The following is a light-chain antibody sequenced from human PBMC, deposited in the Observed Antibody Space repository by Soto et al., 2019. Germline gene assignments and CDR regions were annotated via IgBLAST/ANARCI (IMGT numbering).Light chain of an antibody. CDR3: AAWDGSLNGYV. J-gene: IGLJ1*01. Sequence: QSGLTQPPSASGTPGQRVTISCSGSSSNIGSNTVNWYQQLPGTAPKLLIYSNNQRPSGVPARFSGSKSGTSASLAISGLQSEDEADCYCAAWDGSLNGYVFGTGTKVTVL. CDR1: SSNIGSNT. CDR2: SNN. V-gene: IGLV1-44*01.